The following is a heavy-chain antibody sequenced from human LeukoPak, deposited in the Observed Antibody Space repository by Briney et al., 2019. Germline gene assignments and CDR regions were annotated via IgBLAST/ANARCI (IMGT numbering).Heavy chain of an antibody. Sequence: GGSLRLSCAASGFTFSSYSMNWVRQAPGKGLEWVSYISSSSSTIYYADSVKGRFTISRDNAKNSLYLQMNSLRAEDTAVYYCASQIFGVVTGIDYWGQGTLVTVSS. CDR2: ISSSSSTI. V-gene: IGHV3-48*04. CDR1: GFTFSSYS. D-gene: IGHD3-3*01. J-gene: IGHJ4*02. CDR3: ASQIFGVVTGIDY.